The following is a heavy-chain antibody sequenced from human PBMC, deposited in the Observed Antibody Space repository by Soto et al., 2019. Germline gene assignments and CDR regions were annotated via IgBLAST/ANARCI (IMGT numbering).Heavy chain of an antibody. Sequence: GESLKISCKGSGYSFTSYWIGWVRQMPGKGLEWMGIIYPGDSDTRYSPSFQGQVTISADKSISTAYLQWSSLKASDTAMYYCARGVTMVRGVIIRNRDDAFDIWGQGTMVTVSS. CDR2: IYPGDSDT. D-gene: IGHD3-10*01. CDR1: GYSFTSYW. CDR3: ARGVTMVRGVIIRNRDDAFDI. V-gene: IGHV5-51*01. J-gene: IGHJ3*02.